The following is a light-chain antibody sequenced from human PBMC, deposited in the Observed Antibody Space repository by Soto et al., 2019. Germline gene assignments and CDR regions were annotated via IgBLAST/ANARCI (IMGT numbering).Light chain of an antibody. CDR1: QSLSSDF. J-gene: IGKJ4*01. CDR2: GAS. Sequence: EIVLTQSPGTLSLSPGERATLSCRASQSLSSDFLAWFQHKPGQAPRLRIFGASLKATGIPDRFSGSGPGTDFTLTISRLEPEDFAVYYCQQYGSSPRLTFGGGTKVEIK. V-gene: IGKV3-20*01. CDR3: QQYGSSPRLT.